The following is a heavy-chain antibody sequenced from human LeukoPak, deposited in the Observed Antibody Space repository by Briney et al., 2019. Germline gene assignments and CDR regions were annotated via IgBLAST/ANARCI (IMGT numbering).Heavy chain of an antibody. V-gene: IGHV4-4*02. D-gene: IGHD1-26*01. CDR2: VHLSGAS. J-gene: IGHJ4*02. CDR3: TRESGAFSPFGF. CDR1: GGSILTTNW. Sequence: PSETLSLTCAVSGGSILTTNWWSWVRPPPGKGLEWIGEVHLSGASNYNPSLKSRVNMSIDKSKNQLSLELPSVTAADTAICYCTRESGAFSPFGFWGQGTLVTVSS.